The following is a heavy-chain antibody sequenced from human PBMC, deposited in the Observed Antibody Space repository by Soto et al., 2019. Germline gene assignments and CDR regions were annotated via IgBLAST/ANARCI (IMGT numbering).Heavy chain of an antibody. J-gene: IGHJ4*02. CDR3: AKNQERELPRVIDF. CDR1: GLTFSNYA. V-gene: IGHV3-23*01. D-gene: IGHD1-7*01. CDR2: MSGSSSTT. Sequence: HPGGSLRLSCATSGLTFSNYAMSWVRQAPGGGLEGVSSMSGSSSTTYYADSVRGRFTISRDRSKNTLYLQMSSLRAEDTALYYCAKNQERELPRVIDFWGQGTLVTVSS.